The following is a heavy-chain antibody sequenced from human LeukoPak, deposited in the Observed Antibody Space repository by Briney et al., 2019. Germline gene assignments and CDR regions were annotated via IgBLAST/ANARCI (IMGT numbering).Heavy chain of an antibody. CDR1: GGSISSYY. CDR2: IYYSGST. D-gene: IGHD3-22*01. CDR3: ARVGYDSSGYYYYYMDV. Sequence: SETLSLTCTVSGGSISSYYWSWIRQPPGKGLEGIGYIYYSGSTNYNPSLKSRVTISVDTSKNQFSLKLSSATAADTAVYYCARVGYDSSGYYYYYMDVWGKGTTVTVSS. V-gene: IGHV4-59*01. J-gene: IGHJ6*03.